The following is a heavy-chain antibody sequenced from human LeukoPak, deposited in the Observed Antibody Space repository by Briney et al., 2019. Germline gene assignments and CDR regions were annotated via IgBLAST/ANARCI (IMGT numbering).Heavy chain of an antibody. CDR1: GYTSTGYY. D-gene: IGHD3-9*01. J-gene: IGHJ4*02. Sequence: SVKVSCKASGYTSTGYYMHWVRQAPGQGLEWMGWISGYNGNTIYAENVQGRVTMTTDTSTSTAYLELGTLRSDDTAVFYCARSSRFDWLLYFDSWGQGTLVTVSS. CDR3: ARSSRFDWLLYFDS. V-gene: IGHV1-18*04. CDR2: ISGYNGNT.